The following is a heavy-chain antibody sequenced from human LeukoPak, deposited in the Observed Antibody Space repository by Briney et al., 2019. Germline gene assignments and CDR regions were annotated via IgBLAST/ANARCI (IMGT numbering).Heavy chain of an antibody. V-gene: IGHV3-15*01. J-gene: IGHJ4*02. CDR3: TTVSFSVVSTTSGDY. CDR2: IKSTADGGAV. CDR1: RFTFNKAW. Sequence: GGSLSLSCAASRFTFNKAWMSWVRQAPGEGVEGIGRIKSTADGGAVDYAAPVKGRFTVSRDDSQYTLYVEMNSLKTEDTAVYYCTTVSFSVVSTTSGDYWGQGTLVTVSS. D-gene: IGHD5/OR15-5a*01.